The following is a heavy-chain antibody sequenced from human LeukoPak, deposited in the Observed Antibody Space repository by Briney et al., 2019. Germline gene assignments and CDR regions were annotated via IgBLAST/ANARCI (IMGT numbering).Heavy chain of an antibody. CDR3: AKGGDYPNWFDP. CDR2: IYYSGST. J-gene: IGHJ5*02. V-gene: IGHV4-30-4*01. CDR1: GGSISSGDYY. D-gene: IGHD4-17*01. Sequence: SETLSLTCTVSGGSISSGDYYWSWIRQPPGKGLEWIGYIYYSGSTYYKPSLKSRLTISVYTSKNQFSLKLSSVTAADTAVYYCAKGGDYPNWFDPWGQGTLVTVSS.